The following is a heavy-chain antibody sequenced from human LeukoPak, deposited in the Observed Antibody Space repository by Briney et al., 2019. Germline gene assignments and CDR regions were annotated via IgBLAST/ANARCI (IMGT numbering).Heavy chain of an antibody. CDR2: INPNSGGT. D-gene: IGHD6-19*01. CDR3: ARAYADSSGWDFDY. CDR1: GYTFTGYY. V-gene: IGHV1-2*02. Sequence: GASVKVSCKASGYTFTGYYMHWVRQAPGQGLEWMGWINPNSGGTNYAQKFQGRVTMTRDTSISTAYMELSRLRSDDTAVYYCARAYADSSGWDFDYWGQGTLVTVSS. J-gene: IGHJ4*02.